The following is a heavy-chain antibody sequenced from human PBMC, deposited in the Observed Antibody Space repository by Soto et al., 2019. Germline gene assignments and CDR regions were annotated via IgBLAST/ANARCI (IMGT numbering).Heavy chain of an antibody. Sequence: DVQLLESGGGLVQPGGSLTLSCAASRFTFSDFAMSWVRQAPGKGLEWVSSIGGGGTDTYYADSVKGRFTISRDNSKNTLYLQMDGVRDEDTAVYYCAKDAVPYNGKWDWFDSWGQGTLVIVSS. CDR3: AKDAVPYNGKWDWFDS. J-gene: IGHJ5*01. D-gene: IGHD1-20*01. CDR2: IGGGGTDT. V-gene: IGHV3-23*01. CDR1: RFTFSDFA.